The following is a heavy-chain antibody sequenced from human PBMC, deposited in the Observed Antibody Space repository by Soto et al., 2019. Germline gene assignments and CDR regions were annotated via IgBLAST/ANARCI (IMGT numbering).Heavy chain of an antibody. CDR1: GDSVSSNNAA. D-gene: IGHD2-21*02. CDR3: AREASVVVTAGRYYNGMDV. Sequence: SQTLSTCVISGDSVSSNNAAWNWIRQSPSRGLEWLGRTYYRSKWYNDYAVSVKSRITFNADTSKNEVSLHLNSLIPEDTAVYYCAREASVVVTAGRYYNGMDVWGQGTTVTVSS. J-gene: IGHJ6*02. V-gene: IGHV6-1*01. CDR2: TYYRSKWYN.